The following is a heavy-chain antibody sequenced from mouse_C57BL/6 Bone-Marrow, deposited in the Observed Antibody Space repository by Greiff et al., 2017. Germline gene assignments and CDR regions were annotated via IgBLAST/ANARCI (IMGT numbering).Heavy chain of an antibody. CDR2: ISSGGSYT. V-gene: IGHV5-6*01. CDR3: ARNYYAMDY. J-gene: IGHJ4*01. CDR1: GFTFSSYG. Sequence: EVHLVESGGDLVKPGGSLKLSCAASGFTFSSYGMSWVRQTPDKRLEWVATISSGGSYTYYPDSVKGRFTISRDNAKSTLYLQMSSLKSEDTAMYYCARNYYAMDYWGQGTSVTVSS.